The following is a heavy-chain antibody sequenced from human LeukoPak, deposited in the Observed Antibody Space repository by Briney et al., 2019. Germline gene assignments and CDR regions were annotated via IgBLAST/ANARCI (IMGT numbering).Heavy chain of an antibody. Sequence: WETLSLTCTVSGGSITSYYWSWIRQPPGKGLEWIGYIYYSGSTNYNPSLKSRVTISVDTSKNQFSLKLSSVTAADTAVYYCARVAIAVAGWNFDYWGQGTLVTVSS. V-gene: IGHV4-59*01. D-gene: IGHD6-19*01. CDR2: IYYSGST. CDR1: GGSITSYY. J-gene: IGHJ4*02. CDR3: ARVAIAVAGWNFDY.